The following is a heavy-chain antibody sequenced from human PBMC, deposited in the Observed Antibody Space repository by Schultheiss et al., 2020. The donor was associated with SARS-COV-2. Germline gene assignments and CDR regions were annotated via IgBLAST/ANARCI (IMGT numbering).Heavy chain of an antibody. D-gene: IGHD5-12*01. CDR2: ISYDGSNK. J-gene: IGHJ4*02. CDR3: ARDLGLLGGYSGYDFGSGCVY. V-gene: IGHV3-30*01. Sequence: GGSLRLSCAASGFTFSSYAMHWVRQAPGKGLEWVAVISYDGSNKYYADSVKGRFTISRDNSKNTLYLQMNSLRAEDTAVYYCARDLGLLGGYSGYDFGSGCVYWGQGTLVTVSS. CDR1: GFTFSSYA.